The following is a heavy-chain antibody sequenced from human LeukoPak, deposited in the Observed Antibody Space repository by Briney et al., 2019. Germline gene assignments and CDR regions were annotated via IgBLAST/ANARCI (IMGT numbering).Heavy chain of an antibody. D-gene: IGHD4-11*01. J-gene: IGHJ3*02. V-gene: IGHV4-34*01. CDR3: ARRRTTRAFDI. Sequence: SETLSLTCAVYGGSFSGYYWTYIRQPPGKGLEWIGEINNGGTTNYNPSLKSRVTISVDASKNQFSLTLSSVTAADTALYYCARRRTTRAFDIWGQGTMVTVSS. CDR2: INNGGTT. CDR1: GGSFSGYY.